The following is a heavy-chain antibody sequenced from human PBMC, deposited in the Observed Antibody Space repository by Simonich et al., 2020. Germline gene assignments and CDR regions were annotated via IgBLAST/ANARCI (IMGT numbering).Heavy chain of an antibody. CDR1: GFTFSSYS. D-gene: IGHD2-2*01. CDR3: AVGVYCSSTSCSTYYYYGMDV. CDR2: ISSSSSYI. J-gene: IGHJ6*02. V-gene: IGHV3-21*01. Sequence: EVQLVESGGGLVKPGGSLRLSCAASGFTFSSYSMNWVRQAPGKGLEWGSSISSSSSYIYYADSVKGRFTISRDNAKNSLYLQMNSLRAEDTAVYYCAVGVYCSSTSCSTYYYYGMDVWCQGTTVTVSS.